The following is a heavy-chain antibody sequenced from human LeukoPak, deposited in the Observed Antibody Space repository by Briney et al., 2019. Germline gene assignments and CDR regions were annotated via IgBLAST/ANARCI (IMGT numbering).Heavy chain of an antibody. Sequence: SATKSPTQAFDGGSFSGYYWSWIRQPPRDRLEWIGVINHSGSTNYNPSLQSRVTISVDTSMNQFYLKLSSVTAAGMGVCYCVRGSSVLMVYAIRWKKFFDLGRGGTLVSV. D-gene: IGHD2-8*01. CDR3: VRGSSVLMVYAIRWKKFFDL. J-gene: IGHJ2*01. CDR1: GGSFSGYY. CDR2: INHSGST. V-gene: IGHV4-34*01.